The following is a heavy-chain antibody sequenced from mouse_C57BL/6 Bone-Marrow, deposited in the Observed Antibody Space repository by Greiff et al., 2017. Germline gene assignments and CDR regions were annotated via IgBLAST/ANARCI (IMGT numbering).Heavy chain of an antibody. D-gene: IGHD1-1*01. Sequence: VQLQQSGAELVRPGASVKLSCTASGFNIKDDYMHWVKQRPEQGLEWIGWIDPENGDTEYASKFQGKATITADTSSNTAYLQLSSLTSEDTAVYYCTTHYGSSYYFDYWGQDTTLTVSS. CDR1: GFNIKDDY. V-gene: IGHV14-4*01. J-gene: IGHJ2*01. CDR2: IDPENGDT. CDR3: TTHYGSSYYFDY.